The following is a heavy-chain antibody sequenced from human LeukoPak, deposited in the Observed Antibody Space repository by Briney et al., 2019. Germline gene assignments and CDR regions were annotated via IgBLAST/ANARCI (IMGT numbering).Heavy chain of an antibody. J-gene: IGHJ6*02. CDR1: GFTFGSYS. Sequence: GGSLRLSCAASGFTFGSYSMNWVRQAPGKGLEWVSSISSSSSYIYYADSVKGRFTISRDNAKNSLYLQMNSLRAEDTAVYYCARETLTPRYYYYGMDVWGQGTTVTVSS. D-gene: IGHD2-15*01. V-gene: IGHV3-21*01. CDR2: ISSSSSYI. CDR3: ARETLTPRYYYYGMDV.